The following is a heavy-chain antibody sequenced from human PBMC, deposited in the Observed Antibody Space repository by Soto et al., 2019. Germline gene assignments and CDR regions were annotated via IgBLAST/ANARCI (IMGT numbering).Heavy chain of an antibody. V-gene: IGHV4-59*01. D-gene: IGHD3-3*01. CDR3: ARVVFDFWSGYSGHYVMDV. J-gene: IGHJ6*02. CDR2: IYGSGNT. CDR1: GGSISSYY. Sequence: PSETLSLTCASSGGSISSYYWSWIRQPPGKGLEWIGYIYGSGNTNYNPSLNSRVIISIDTSQNQLSLKLTSVTAADTAVYYCARVVFDFWSGYSGHYVMDVWGQGSTVTVSS.